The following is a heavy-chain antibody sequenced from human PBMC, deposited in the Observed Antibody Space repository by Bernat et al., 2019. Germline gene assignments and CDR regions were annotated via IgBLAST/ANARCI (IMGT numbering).Heavy chain of an antibody. CDR3: AKDQYGDTIVVAPGEH. D-gene: IGHD3-22*01. V-gene: IGHV3-23*01. CDR2: ISGTGGRT. J-gene: IGHJ1*01. CDR1: GFTFSSYA. Sequence: EVQLLESGGGFVQPGGSLRLSCAASGFTFSSYAMSWVRQAPGKGLEWVSAISGTGGRTYYTDSVKGRFTISGDNSKNTLFLQMNSLRAEDTAIYYCAKDQYGDTIVVAPGEHWGQGTLVTVSS.